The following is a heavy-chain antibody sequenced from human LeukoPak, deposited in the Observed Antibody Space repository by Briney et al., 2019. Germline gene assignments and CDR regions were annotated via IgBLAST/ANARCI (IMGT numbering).Heavy chain of an antibody. CDR2: INHSGST. D-gene: IGHD1-26*01. V-gene: IGHV4-34*01. CDR1: GGSFSGYY. CDR3: ASPSIVGATYAFDI. J-gene: IGHJ3*02. Sequence: SETLSLTCAVYGGSFSGYYWSWIRQPPGKGLEWIGEINHSGSTNYNPSLKSRVTISVDTSKNQFSLKLSSVTAADTAVYYCASPSIVGATYAFDIWGQGTMVTVSS.